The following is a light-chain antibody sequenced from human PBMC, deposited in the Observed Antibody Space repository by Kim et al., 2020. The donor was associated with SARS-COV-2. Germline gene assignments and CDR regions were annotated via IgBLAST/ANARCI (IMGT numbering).Light chain of an antibody. Sequence: APEKTATNTCGGDISGTDSVHWYQQKPGQAPVVVIYSDSDRPSGIPERFSGAKSGDTATLAISRVAAGDEADYYCQVWDSPSDLWVFGGGTKVTVL. CDR3: QVWDSPSDLWV. CDR1: ISGTDS. J-gene: IGLJ3*02. V-gene: IGLV3-21*04. CDR2: SDS.